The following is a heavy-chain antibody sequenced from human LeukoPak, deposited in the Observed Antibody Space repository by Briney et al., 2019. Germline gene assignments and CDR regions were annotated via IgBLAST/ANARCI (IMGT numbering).Heavy chain of an antibody. D-gene: IGHD6-6*01. V-gene: IGHV4-59*01. CDR3: ARVRADSSNDGFDI. CDR2: IYSIGGT. CDR1: TGSITSNY. Sequence: SQTLSLTCTVATGSITSNYWSWIRQPQGQWLEWLGYIYSIGGTNYNISPRSRPPISVETSKTQSSLMLTSWHAADTAVYYCARVRADSSNDGFDIWGQGTVVTVS. J-gene: IGHJ3*02.